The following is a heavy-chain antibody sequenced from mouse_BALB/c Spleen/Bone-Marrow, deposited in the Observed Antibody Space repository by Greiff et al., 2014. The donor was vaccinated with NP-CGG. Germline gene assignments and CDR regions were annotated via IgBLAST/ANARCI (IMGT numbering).Heavy chain of an antibody. CDR2: IRTKADDHAT. CDR1: WFAFSDTW. CDR3: TPHPFDY. Sequence: VQLKESGGGLGQTGGSMKLSFAASWFAFSDTWLWWVRQSPEKGAEWVAEIRTKADDHATYYAESVKGRFTISRDDSISSVYLQMNSLRAEDTGIYYCTPHPFDYWGQGTTLTVSS. J-gene: IGHJ2*01. V-gene: IGHV6-6*01.